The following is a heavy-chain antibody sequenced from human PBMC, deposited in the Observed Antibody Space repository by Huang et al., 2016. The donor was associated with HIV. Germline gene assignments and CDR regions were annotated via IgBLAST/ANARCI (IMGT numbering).Heavy chain of an antibody. D-gene: IGHD6-13*01. Sequence: QLQLQESGPGLVKPSETLSLSCTVSGGSISSSSYYCGWIRQPPGKGLEWMGSIYYSGMTYYTAALKSRIAMSVDTSKNQFSLKLSSVTAADTALYYCASPGSWYRPKFHFDYWGQGILVTVSS. J-gene: IGHJ4*02. CDR3: ASPGSWYRPKFHFDY. V-gene: IGHV4-39*01. CDR1: GGSISSSSYY. CDR2: IYYSGMT.